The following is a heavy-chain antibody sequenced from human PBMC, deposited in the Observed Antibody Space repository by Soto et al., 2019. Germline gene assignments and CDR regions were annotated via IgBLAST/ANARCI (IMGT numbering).Heavy chain of an antibody. CDR3: AGGGVRGVITRTRDYYGMDV. CDR1: GYSFTSYW. CDR2: IYPGDSDT. D-gene: IGHD3-10*01. J-gene: IGHJ6*02. V-gene: IGHV5-51*01. Sequence: EVQLVQSGAEVKKRGESLKISCKGSGYSFTSYWIGWVRQMPGKGLEWMGIIYPGDSDTRYSPSFQGQVTISADKSISTAYLQWSSLKASDTAMYYCAGGGVRGVITRTRDYYGMDVWGQGTTVTVSS.